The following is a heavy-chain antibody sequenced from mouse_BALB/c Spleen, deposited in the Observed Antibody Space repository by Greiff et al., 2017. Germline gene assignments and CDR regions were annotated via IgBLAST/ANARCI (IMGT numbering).Heavy chain of an antibody. V-gene: IGHV1S56*01. J-gene: IGHJ4*01. D-gene: IGHD2-3*01. CDR2: IYPGNVNT. Sequence: QVQLQQSGPELVKPGASVRISCKASGYTFTSYYIHWVKQRPGQGLEWIGWIYPGNVNTKYNEKFKGKATLTADKSSSTAYMQLSSLTSEDSAVYFCAREDGYYYAMDYWGQGTSVTVSS. CDR1: GYTFTSYY. CDR3: AREDGYYYAMDY.